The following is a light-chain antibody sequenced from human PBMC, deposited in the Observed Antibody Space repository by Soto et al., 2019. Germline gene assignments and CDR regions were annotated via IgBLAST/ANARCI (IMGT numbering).Light chain of an antibody. CDR2: GAS. CDR3: QQYYSSPPT. J-gene: IGKJ1*01. CDR1: HSVLYSSNNKNY. V-gene: IGKV4-1*01. Sequence: DIVITQPPDSLALSLRETSTTTRKSTHSVLYSSNNKNYLAWYQQKPGQPPKLLIYGASTRESGVPDRFSGSGSGTDFTLTISSLQAEDVAVYYCQQYYSSPPTFGQGTKVDI.